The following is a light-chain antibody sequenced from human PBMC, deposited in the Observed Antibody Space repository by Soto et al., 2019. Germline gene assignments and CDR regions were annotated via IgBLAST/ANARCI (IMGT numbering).Light chain of an antibody. CDR2: RAS. V-gene: IGKV3D-15*01. CDR3: QQYDYWPPIT. Sequence: EIFMTQSPATLSVSQWEGATLSCRASQSVRSNLAWYYQKPGQAPRLLIYRASSRATGVPARFSGSGSGTQFTLTISSLQSEDFAVYYCQQYDYWPPITFGGGTKVDIK. CDR1: QSVRSN. J-gene: IGKJ4*01.